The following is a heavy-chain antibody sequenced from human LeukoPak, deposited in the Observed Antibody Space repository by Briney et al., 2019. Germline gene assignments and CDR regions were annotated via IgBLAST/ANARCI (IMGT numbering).Heavy chain of an antibody. CDR3: ARSGWRDAFDI. V-gene: IGHV4-39*01. CDR1: GGSISSSSYY. D-gene: IGHD6-19*01. CDR2: IYYSGST. J-gene: IGHJ3*02. Sequence: PSETLSLTCTVSGGSISSSSYYWGWIRRPPREGLEWIGSIYYSGSTYYNPSVNSRVTISVDTSKKPFSLKLSSVTAADTAVYYCARSGWRDAFDIWGQGTMVTVSS.